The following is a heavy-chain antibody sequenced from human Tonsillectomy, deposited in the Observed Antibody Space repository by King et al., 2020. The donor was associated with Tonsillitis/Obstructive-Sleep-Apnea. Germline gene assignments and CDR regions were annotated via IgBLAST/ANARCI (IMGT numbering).Heavy chain of an antibody. D-gene: IGHD3-3*01. V-gene: IGHV4-39*01. CDR1: GGSISSSSYY. J-gene: IGHJ4*02. CDR2: IYYSGST. CDR3: AVNSDFWSGYLDY. Sequence: LQLQESGPGLVKPSETLSLTCTVSGGSISSSSYYWGWIRQPPGKGLEWIGSIYYSGSTYYNPSLKSRVTISVDTSKNQFSLKLSSVTAADTAVYYCAVNSDFWSGYLDYWGQGTLVTVSS.